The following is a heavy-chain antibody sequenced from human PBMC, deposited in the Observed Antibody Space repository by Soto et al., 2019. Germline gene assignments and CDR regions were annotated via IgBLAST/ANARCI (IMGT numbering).Heavy chain of an antibody. V-gene: IGHV3-21*01. D-gene: IGHD3-10*01. CDR2: ISSSSSYI. CDR3: ARDPGVRGGGWFDP. Sequence: EVQLVESGGGLVKPGGSLRLSCAASGFTFSSYSMNWVRQAPGKGLEWVSSISSSSSYIYYADSVKGRFTISRDNAKNSLYLKMNSLRAEDTAVYYWARDPGVRGGGWFDPWGQGTLVTVSS. CDR1: GFTFSSYS. J-gene: IGHJ5*02.